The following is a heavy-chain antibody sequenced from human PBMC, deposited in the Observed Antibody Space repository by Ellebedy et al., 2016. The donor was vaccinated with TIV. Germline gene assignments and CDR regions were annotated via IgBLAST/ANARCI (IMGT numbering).Heavy chain of an antibody. V-gene: IGHV4-39*01. CDR3: ASLEMATILDAFDI. D-gene: IGHD5-24*01. CDR2: IYYSGST. J-gene: IGHJ3*02. Sequence: MPSETLSLTCTVSGGSISSSSYYWGWIRQPPGKGLEWIGSIYYSGSTYYNPSLKSRVPISVDTSKNQFSLKLSSVTAADTAVYYCASLEMATILDAFDIWGQGTKVTVSS. CDR1: GGSISSSSYY.